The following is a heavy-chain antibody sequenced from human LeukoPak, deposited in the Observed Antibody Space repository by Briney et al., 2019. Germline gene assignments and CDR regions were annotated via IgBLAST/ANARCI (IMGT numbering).Heavy chain of an antibody. V-gene: IGHV1-69*04. CDR3: ARALRGGDYSADY. J-gene: IGHJ4*02. CDR2: IIPILGIA. D-gene: IGHD2-15*01. Sequence: ASVKVSCKASGGTFSSYAISWVRQAPGQGLEWMGRIIPILGIANYAQKFQGRVTITADKSTSTAYMELSSLRSEDTAIYYCARALRGGDYSADYWGQGTLVTVSS. CDR1: GGTFSSYA.